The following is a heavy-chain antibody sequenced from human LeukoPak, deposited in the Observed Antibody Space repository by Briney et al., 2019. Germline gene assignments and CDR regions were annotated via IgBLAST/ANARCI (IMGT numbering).Heavy chain of an antibody. CDR2: ISGSGGST. J-gene: IGHJ4*02. D-gene: IGHD3-9*01. CDR1: GFTFSSYA. CDR3: AKASYYDILTGYYRVRGFDY. V-gene: IGHV3-23*01. Sequence: GGSLRFSCAASGFTFSSYAMSWVRQAPGKGLEWVSAISGSGGSTYYADSVKGRFTISRDNSKNTLYLQMNSLRAEDTAVYYCAKASYYDILTGYYRVRGFDYWGQGTLVTVSS.